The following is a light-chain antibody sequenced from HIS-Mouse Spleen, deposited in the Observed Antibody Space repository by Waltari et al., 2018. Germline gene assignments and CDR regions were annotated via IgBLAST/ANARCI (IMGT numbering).Light chain of an antibody. J-gene: IGKJ1*01. CDR3: QQYNSYWT. CDR1: QSISSW. CDR2: KAS. V-gene: IGKV1-5*03. Sequence: DIQMTQSPSTLSASVGDRVTITCRASQSISSWLAWYQQKPGKAPKLLIDKASSLKSGVPSRFSGSGSGTEFTLTISSLQSDDFATYYCQQYNSYWTFGQGTKVEIK.